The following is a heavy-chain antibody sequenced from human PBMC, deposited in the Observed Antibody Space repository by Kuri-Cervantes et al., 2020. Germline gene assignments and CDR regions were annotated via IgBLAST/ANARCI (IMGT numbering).Heavy chain of an antibody. V-gene: IGHV4-34*01. CDR3: ARERVDTAMFGSVLYYYYYMDV. D-gene: IGHD5-18*01. Sequence: SETLSLTCVVHGGSFSGYYWSWIRQPPGKGLEWIGEINHSGSTNYNPSLKSRVTISVDTSKNQFSLKLSSVTAADTAVYYCARERVDTAMFGSVLYYYYYMDVWGKGTTVTVSS. J-gene: IGHJ6*03. CDR1: GGSFSGYY. CDR2: INHSGST.